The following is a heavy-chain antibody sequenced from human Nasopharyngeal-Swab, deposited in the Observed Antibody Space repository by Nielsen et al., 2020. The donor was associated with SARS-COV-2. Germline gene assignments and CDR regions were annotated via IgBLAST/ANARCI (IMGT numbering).Heavy chain of an antibody. CDR2: ISYDGINK. Sequence: GESLKISCTASGFIFSNYGMHWVRQAPGKGLEWVAVISYDGINKYNADSVKGRFTISRDNSKDTLYLQMNSLRAEDTAVYYCARDWEAAVEPHLPGDWGQGTLVTVSS. CDR3: ARDWEAAVEPHLPGD. CDR1: GFIFSNYG. J-gene: IGHJ4*02. D-gene: IGHD6-13*01. V-gene: IGHV3-30*03.